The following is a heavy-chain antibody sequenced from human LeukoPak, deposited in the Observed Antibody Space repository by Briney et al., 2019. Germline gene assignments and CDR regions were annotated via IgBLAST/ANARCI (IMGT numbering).Heavy chain of an antibody. Sequence: SETLSLTCSVSGGSLTSGSYYWSWIRQPAGKGLEWIGRVYTSGSTKFNPSLKSRLSLSVDTSRNQFSLNLTSVTAADTAVYYCVRQYYGSDMYYFDYWGEGALVTVSS. D-gene: IGHD3-10*01. CDR3: VRQYYGSDMYYFDY. CDR2: VYTSGST. V-gene: IGHV4-61*02. CDR1: GGSLTSGSYY. J-gene: IGHJ4*02.